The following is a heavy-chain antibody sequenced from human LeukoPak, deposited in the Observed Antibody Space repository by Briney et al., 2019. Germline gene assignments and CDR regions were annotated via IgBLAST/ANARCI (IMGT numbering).Heavy chain of an antibody. V-gene: IGHV4-4*09. CDR1: GGSISSYY. CDR2: IYTSGST. J-gene: IGHJ5*02. D-gene: IGHD2-15*01. Sequence: SETLSLTCTVSGGSISSYYWSWIRQPPGKGLEWIGYIYTSGSTNYNPSLKSRVTISVDTSKNQFSLKLSSVTAADTAVYYCARHFVVEATTDWFDPWGQGTLVTVSS. CDR3: ARHFVVEATTDWFDP.